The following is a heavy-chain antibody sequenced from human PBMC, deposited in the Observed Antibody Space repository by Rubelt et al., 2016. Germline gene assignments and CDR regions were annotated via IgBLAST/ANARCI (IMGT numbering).Heavy chain of an antibody. J-gene: IGHJ5*02. D-gene: IGHD1-1*01. Sequence: QVQLVQSGAEVKKPGASVTVSCKASGYTFRTYGISWVRQVPGQGLEWLGWISAYNGNTNYAEKFQGRVTMTTDTATSTAYMELRGLRSDDTALYYCARDLIAERPGWFDPWGQGTLVTVSS. CDR1: GYTFRTYG. CDR2: ISAYNGNT. V-gene: IGHV1-18*01. CDR3: ARDLIAERPGWFDP.